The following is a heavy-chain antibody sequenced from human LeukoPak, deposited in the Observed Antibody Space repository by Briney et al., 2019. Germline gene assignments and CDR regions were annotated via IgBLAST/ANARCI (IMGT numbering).Heavy chain of an antibody. V-gene: IGHV1-18*01. J-gene: IGHJ4*02. CDR1: GYTFTSYG. CDR3: ARGVSSGWRGTPDPCFGY. D-gene: IGHD6-19*01. Sequence: ASVKVSCKASGYTFTSYGISWVRQAPGQGLEWMGWISAYNGNTNYAQKFQGRVTITADESTSTAYMELSSLRSEDTAVYYCARGVSSGWRGTPDPCFGYWGQGTLVTVSS. CDR2: ISAYNGNT.